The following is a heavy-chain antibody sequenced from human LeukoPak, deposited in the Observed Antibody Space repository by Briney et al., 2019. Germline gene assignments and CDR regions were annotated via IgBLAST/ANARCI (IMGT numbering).Heavy chain of an antibody. J-gene: IGHJ4*02. D-gene: IGHD2-15*01. CDR3: AIPRGSCSGGSCYYYYFDY. CDR2: IYHSGST. V-gene: IGHV4-38-2*01. Sequence: WEALALTCAVSGYSISSGDYLGWIREPPGKGLEWIGSIYHSGSTYYNPSLKSRVTISVDTSKNQFSLKLSSVTAADTAVYYCAIPRGSCSGGSCYYYYFDYWGQGTLVTVSS. CDR1: GYSISSGDY.